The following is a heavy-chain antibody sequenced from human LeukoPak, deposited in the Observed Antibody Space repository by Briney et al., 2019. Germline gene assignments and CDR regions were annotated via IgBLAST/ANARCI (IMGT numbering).Heavy chain of an antibody. D-gene: IGHD2-15*01. J-gene: IGHJ3*02. CDR3: AKDTQNLSRPVDAFDI. V-gene: IGHV3-23*01. Sequence: GGSLRLSCAASGFTFSSYAMSWVRQAPGKGLEWVSAISGSGGSTYYADSVKGRFTISRDNSKNTLYLQMNSLRAEDTAVYCCAKDTQNLSRPVDAFDIWGQGTMVTVSS. CDR1: GFTFSSYA. CDR2: ISGSGGST.